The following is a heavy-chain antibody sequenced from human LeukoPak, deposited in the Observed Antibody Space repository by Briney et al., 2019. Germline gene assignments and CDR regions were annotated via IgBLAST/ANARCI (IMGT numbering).Heavy chain of an antibody. J-gene: IGHJ3*02. CDR1: GFTFSRNA. CDR2: IGYDGSNE. CDR3: AKSRGYNYGLDAFDI. V-gene: IGHV3-30*02. Sequence: GGSLRLSCAASGFTFSRNAMSWVRQAPGKGLEWVTFIGYDGSNEYYADSVKGRFTISRDNSRNTLYLQMSSLRVEDTAVYYCAKSRGYNYGLDAFDIWGRGTLVTVSS. D-gene: IGHD5-18*01.